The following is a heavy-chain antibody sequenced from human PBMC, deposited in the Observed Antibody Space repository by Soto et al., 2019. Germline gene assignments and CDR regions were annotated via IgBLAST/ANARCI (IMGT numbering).Heavy chain of an antibody. CDR2: INPSGGST. CDR1: GYTFTSYY. D-gene: IGHD2-21*01. CDR3: AREVAYCGGDCYSAFDI. Sequence: ASVKVSCKASGYTFTSYYMHWVRQAPGQGLEWMGIINPSGGSTSYAQKFQGRVTMTRDTSTSTVYMELSSLRSEDTAVYYCAREVAYCGGDCYSAFDIWGQGTLVTGSS. V-gene: IGHV1-46*03. J-gene: IGHJ3*02.